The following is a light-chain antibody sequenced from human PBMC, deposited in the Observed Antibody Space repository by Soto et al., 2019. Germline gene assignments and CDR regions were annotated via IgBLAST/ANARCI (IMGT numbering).Light chain of an antibody. CDR1: QNINRW. Sequence: MTQSPSSVSASVGDRVTITCRASQNINRWLAWYQPKPGRAPYLLIYGVSTLQSGVTSRISGNGSGTDFALPISFLESEDFATYYCLQANAFTTSFGPGTNGDI. CDR2: GVS. J-gene: IGKJ3*01. V-gene: IGKV1D-12*01. CDR3: LQANAFTTS.